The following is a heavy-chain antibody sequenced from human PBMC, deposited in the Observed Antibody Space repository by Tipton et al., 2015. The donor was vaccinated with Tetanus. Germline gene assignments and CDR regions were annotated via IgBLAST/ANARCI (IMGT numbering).Heavy chain of an antibody. Sequence: QLVQSGAEVKKPGASVKVSCKASGYTFTSYGISWVRQAPGQGLEWMGWISAYNGNTNYAQKLQGRGTMTTDTSTSTAYMELRSLRSDDTAVYYCARTLRSYYYYYGMDVWGQGTTVTVSS. CDR1: GYTFTSYG. J-gene: IGHJ6*02. V-gene: IGHV1-18*01. CDR2: ISAYNGNT. D-gene: IGHD2-15*01. CDR3: ARTLRSYYYYYGMDV.